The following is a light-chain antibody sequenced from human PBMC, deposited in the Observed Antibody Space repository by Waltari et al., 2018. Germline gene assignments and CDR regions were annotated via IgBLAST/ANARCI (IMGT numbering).Light chain of an antibody. J-gene: IGKJ4*01. CDR3: QHSYGTPPT. Sequence: DIQMTQSPSSLSASVGDSVTITCRASQRVRTYLHWYQHQPGRAPRLVIYDASTLQRGVPSRFTGGGSGTLFTLTIRGLQPEDFATYYCQHSYGTPPTFGGGTRVEI. CDR1: QRVRTY. V-gene: IGKV1-39*01. CDR2: DAS.